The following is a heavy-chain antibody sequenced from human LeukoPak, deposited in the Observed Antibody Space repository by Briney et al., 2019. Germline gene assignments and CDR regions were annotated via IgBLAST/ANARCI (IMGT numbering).Heavy chain of an antibody. V-gene: IGHV1-2*02. CDR1: GYTFTVSY. CDR3: ARGGAFCSITTCHEFDH. Sequence: ASVTVSFKTSGYTFTVSYLHWVRQVPGQGLEWMGWTNPSTGGTKSAQQFEGRVTMTRDTSNTTGYLELRSLRLDDTATYYCARGGAFCSITTCHEFDHWGQGTLVIVSS. J-gene: IGHJ4*02. CDR2: TNPSTGGT. D-gene: IGHD2-2*01.